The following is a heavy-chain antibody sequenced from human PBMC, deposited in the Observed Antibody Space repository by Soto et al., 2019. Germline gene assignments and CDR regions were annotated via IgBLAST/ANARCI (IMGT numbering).Heavy chain of an antibody. Sequence: SVKVSCKASGGTFSSYAISWVRQAPGQGLEWMGGIIPIFGTANYAQKFQGRVTITADESTSTAYMELSSLRSEDTAVYYCVVVPAAKYYFDYWGQGTLVTVSS. J-gene: IGHJ4*02. CDR1: GGTFSSYA. D-gene: IGHD2-2*01. V-gene: IGHV1-69*13. CDR3: VVVPAAKYYFDY. CDR2: IIPIFGTA.